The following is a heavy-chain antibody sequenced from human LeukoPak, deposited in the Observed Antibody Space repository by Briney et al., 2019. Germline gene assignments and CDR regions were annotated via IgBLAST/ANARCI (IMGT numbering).Heavy chain of an antibody. Sequence: WSLRLSCAASGFTFSSYSMNWVRQAPGKGLEWVANIKQDGNEKYYVDSVKGRFTVSRDNAKNSLYLQMNSLRAEDTAVYFCARVWRLSYYFDYWGQGTLVTVSS. D-gene: IGHD3-16*02. V-gene: IGHV3-7*01. CDR3: ARVWRLSYYFDY. CDR1: GFTFSSYS. CDR2: IKQDGNEK. J-gene: IGHJ4*02.